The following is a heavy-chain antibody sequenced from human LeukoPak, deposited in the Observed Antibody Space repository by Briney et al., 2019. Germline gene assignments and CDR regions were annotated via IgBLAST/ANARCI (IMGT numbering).Heavy chain of an antibody. CDR2: IRYDGSNK. Sequence: GGSLRLSCAASGFTFCTYGMHWLRQAPGKGLEWVAFIRYDGSNKDYADSVKGRFTISRDNSKNTLYLQMNSLRAEDTAVYYCAKDLSLSYGYQYYYYMDVWGKGTTVTVSS. D-gene: IGHD5-18*01. J-gene: IGHJ6*03. CDR3: AKDLSLSYGYQYYYYMDV. V-gene: IGHV3-30*02. CDR1: GFTFCTYG.